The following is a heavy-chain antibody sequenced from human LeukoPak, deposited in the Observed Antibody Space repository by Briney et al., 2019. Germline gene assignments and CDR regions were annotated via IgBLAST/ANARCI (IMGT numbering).Heavy chain of an antibody. J-gene: IGHJ4*02. CDR1: GFPFSGYW. V-gene: IGHV3-30*02. Sequence: QAGGSLRLSCAASGFPFSGYWMTWVRQAPGKGLEWVAFIRYDGSNKYYADSVKGRFTISRDNSKNTLYLQMNSLRAEDTAVYYCAKAPPHSSGWYVFDYWGQGTLVTVSS. CDR3: AKAPPHSSGWYVFDY. D-gene: IGHD6-19*01. CDR2: IRYDGSNK.